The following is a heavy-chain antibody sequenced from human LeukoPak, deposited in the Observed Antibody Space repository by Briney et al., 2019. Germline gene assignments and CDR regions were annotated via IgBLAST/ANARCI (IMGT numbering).Heavy chain of an antibody. CDR3: ARGRHYYDTRGYSDAFDI. J-gene: IGHJ3*02. V-gene: IGHV3-11*01. CDR1: GFTFGDYY. CDR2: ISSRDDSI. Sequence: GGSLRLSCAASGFTFGDYYMSWIRQAPGKGLEWIAYISSRDDSINYAYSLTGRFTISRDNAKNSLFLQMNSLRAEDTAVYYCARGRHYYDTRGYSDAFDIWGQGTLVTVSS. D-gene: IGHD3-22*01.